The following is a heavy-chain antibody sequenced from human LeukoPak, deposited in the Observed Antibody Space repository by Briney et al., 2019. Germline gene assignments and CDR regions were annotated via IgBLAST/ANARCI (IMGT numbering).Heavy chain of an antibody. J-gene: IGHJ3*02. CDR2: IYYSGIT. D-gene: IGHD2-2*01. V-gene: IGHV4-39*07. CDR3: ARPSYCSSTSCYLGAYAFDI. Sequence: SSETLSLTCTVSGGSISSSSYYWGWIRQPPGKGLEWIGSIYYSGITYYNPSLKSRVTISVDTSKNQFSLKLSSVTAADTAVYYCARPSYCSSTSCYLGAYAFDIWGQGTMVTVSS. CDR1: GGSISSSSYY.